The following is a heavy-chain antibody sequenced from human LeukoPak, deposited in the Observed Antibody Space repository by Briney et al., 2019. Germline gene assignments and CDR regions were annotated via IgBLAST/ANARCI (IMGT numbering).Heavy chain of an antibody. CDR3: ARSYYYYSGMDV. CDR2: IYYSGNT. CDR1: GGSISSDDYG. V-gene: IGHV4-30-4*01. Sequence: SETLSLTCTVSGGSISSDDYGWRWIRQPPGKGVEGIGYIYYSGNTYYNPSLKSRVTISVDTSKTQFSLKLSSVTAADTAVYYCARSYYYYSGMDVWGQGTTVTVSS. J-gene: IGHJ6*02.